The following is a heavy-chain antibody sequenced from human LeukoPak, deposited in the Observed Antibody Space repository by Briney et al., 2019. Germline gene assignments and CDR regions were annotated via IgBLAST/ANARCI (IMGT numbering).Heavy chain of an antibody. Sequence: GGSLRLSCAASGFTFSSYWMHWVRQAPGKGLVWVSRINSDGSSTSYADPVKGRFTISRDNAKNTLYLQMNSLRAEDTAVYYCARDEGLTDDYFDYWGQGTLVTVSS. J-gene: IGHJ4*02. V-gene: IGHV3-74*01. CDR3: ARDEGLTDDYFDY. CDR1: GFTFSSYW. CDR2: INSDGSST. D-gene: IGHD4/OR15-4a*01.